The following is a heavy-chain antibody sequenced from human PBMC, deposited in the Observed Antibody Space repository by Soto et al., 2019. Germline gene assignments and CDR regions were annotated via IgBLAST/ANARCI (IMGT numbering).Heavy chain of an antibody. CDR2: IHSDGSST. V-gene: IGHV3-74*01. CDR3: ARDNWNTV. Sequence: EVQLVESGGGLVQPGGSLRPSCAASGFTFSNYWMHWVRQAPGKGLVWVSRIHSDGSSTFYADSVKGRFTISRDNAKKMVYLQMNSLRAEDTAVYYCARDNWNTVWGQGTMVTVSS. CDR1: GFTFSNYW. D-gene: IGHD1-20*01. J-gene: IGHJ3*01.